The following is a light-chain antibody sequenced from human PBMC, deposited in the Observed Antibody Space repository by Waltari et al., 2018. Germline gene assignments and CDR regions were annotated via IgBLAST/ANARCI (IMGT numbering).Light chain of an antibody. CDR3: QQYDGLVVT. CDR1: QTVSTIA. V-gene: IGKV3-20*01. CDR2: STY. Sequence: EIVLTQSPGTLSLSPGDRAILSCRASQTVSTIALSWYQQKPGQAPRVLIYSTYNRATGIPDRFSGSGSGTDFSLTINRLAPEDFVMYYCQQYDGLVVTFGGGTKVEI. J-gene: IGKJ4*01.